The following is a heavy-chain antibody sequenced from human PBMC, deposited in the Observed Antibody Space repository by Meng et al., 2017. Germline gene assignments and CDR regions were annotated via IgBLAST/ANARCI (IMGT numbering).Heavy chain of an antibody. CDR3: AREAVIPTDDAFDI. J-gene: IGHJ3*02. V-gene: IGHV3-7*01. CDR2: IKQDGSKQ. D-gene: IGHD3-22*01. CDR1: GFTLSSHY. Sequence: GESLKTPCAASGFTLSSHYMSWVRQAPGKGLEWVANIKQDGSKQYYVDSVKGRFTISRDNAKNSLFLQIDSLRAEDTAVYYCAREAVIPTDDAFDIWGQGTMVTVSS.